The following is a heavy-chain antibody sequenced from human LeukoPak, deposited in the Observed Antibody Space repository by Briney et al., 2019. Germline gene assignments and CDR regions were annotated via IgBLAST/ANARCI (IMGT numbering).Heavy chain of an antibody. D-gene: IGHD3-9*01. V-gene: IGHV4-38-2*02. J-gene: IGHJ4*02. CDR2: IYHSGST. Sequence: PSETLSLTCTVSGYSISSGYYWGWIRQPPGKGLEWIGSIYHSGSTYYNPSLKSRVTISVDTSKNQFSLKLSSVTAADTAVYYCAREDYDILTGYYDYRGQGTLVTVSS. CDR3: AREDYDILTGYYDY. CDR1: GYSISSGYY.